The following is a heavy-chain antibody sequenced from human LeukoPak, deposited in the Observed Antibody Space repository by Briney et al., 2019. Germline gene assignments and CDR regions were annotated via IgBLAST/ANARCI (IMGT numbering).Heavy chain of an antibody. Sequence: ASVKVSCKASGYTFTSYGISWVRQAPGQGLEWMGWISAYNGNTNYAQKLQGRVTMTTATSTSTAYVDRRNVCAYEREVYYCARGTIAGATPNGDWGKGTLVTVS. J-gene: IGHJ4*02. D-gene: IGHD1-26*01. CDR2: ISAYNGNT. V-gene: IGHV1-18*01. CDR1: GYTFTSYG. CDR3: ARGTIAGATPNGD.